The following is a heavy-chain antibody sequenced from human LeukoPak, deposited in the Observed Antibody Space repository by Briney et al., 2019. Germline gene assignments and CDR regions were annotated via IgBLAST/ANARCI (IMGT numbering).Heavy chain of an antibody. CDR1: GYTFTSYG. CDR3: AREGDYYDSSGYPPYYGLFDY. J-gene: IGHJ4*02. CDR2: ISAYNGNT. Sequence: ASVKVSCKASGYTFTSYGISWVRQAPGQGLEWMGWISAYNGNTNYAQKLQGRVTMTTDTSTSTAYMELRSLRSDDTAVYYCAREGDYYDSSGYPPYYGLFDYWGQGTLVTVSS. D-gene: IGHD3-22*01. V-gene: IGHV1-18*01.